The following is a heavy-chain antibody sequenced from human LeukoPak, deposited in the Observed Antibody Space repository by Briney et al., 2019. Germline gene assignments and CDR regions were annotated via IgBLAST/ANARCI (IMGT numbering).Heavy chain of an antibody. CDR1: GGSISSYY. Sequence: PSETLSLTCTVSGGSISSYYWSWIRQPAGKGLEWIGRIYTSGSTNYNPSLKSRVTMSVDTSKNQFSLKLSSVTAADTAVYYCARVNYYDSSGYSPHFDYWGQGTLVTVSS. J-gene: IGHJ4*02. V-gene: IGHV4-4*07. CDR3: ARVNYYDSSGYSPHFDY. D-gene: IGHD3-22*01. CDR2: IYTSGST.